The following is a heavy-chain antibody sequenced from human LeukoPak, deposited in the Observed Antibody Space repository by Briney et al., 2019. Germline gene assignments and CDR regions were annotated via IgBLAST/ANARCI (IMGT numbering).Heavy chain of an antibody. CDR1: GFTFSSYS. J-gene: IGHJ4*02. CDR2: ISSSSSYI. D-gene: IGHD2-2*01. V-gene: IGHV3-21*01. Sequence: GGSLRLSCAASGFTFSSYSMNWVRQAPGKGLEWVSSISSSSSYIYYADSVKGRFTISRDNAKNSLYLQMNSLRAEDTAVYYCARAPTAYCLSTNCQPYFDYWGQGILVTVSS. CDR3: ARAPTAYCLSTNCQPYFDY.